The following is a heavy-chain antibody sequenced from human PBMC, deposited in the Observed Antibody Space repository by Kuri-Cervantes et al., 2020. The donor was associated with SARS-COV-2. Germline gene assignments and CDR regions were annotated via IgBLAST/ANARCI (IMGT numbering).Heavy chain of an antibody. V-gene: IGHV3-30-3*01. CDR2: ISYDGSNK. CDR3: AREDIAAGVPDY. D-gene: IGHD5-12*01. Sequence: GESLKISCAASGFTFSSYAMHWVRQAPGKGLKWVAVISYDGSNKYYADSVKGRFTISRDNSKNTLYLQMNSLRAEDTAVYYCAREDIAAGVPDYWGQGTLVTVSS. CDR1: GFTFSSYA. J-gene: IGHJ4*02.